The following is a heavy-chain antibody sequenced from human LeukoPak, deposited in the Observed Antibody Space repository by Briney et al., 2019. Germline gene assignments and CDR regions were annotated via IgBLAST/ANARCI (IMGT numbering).Heavy chain of an antibody. V-gene: IGHV4-34*01. D-gene: IGHD4-17*01. CDR1: GGSFRGYY. CDR3: ARGLDDYDLDYYFDY. J-gene: IGHJ4*02. CDR2: INHSGST. Sequence: PSETLSLTCAVYGGSFRGYYWSWVRQPPGKGLEWVGGINHSGSTNYNPSLKSRVTISVDTSKNQFSLKLSSVTAADTAVYYCARGLDDYDLDYYFDYWGQGTLVTVSS.